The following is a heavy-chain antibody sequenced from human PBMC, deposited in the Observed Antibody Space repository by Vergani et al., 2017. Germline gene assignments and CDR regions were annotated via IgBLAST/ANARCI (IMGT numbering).Heavy chain of an antibody. CDR2: IYHSGST. Sequence: QLQLQESGSGLVKPSQTLSLTCAVSGGSISSGGYSWSWIRQPPGKGLEWIGYIYHSGSTYYNPSLKSRVTISVDTSKNQFSLKLSSVTAADTAVYYCARGMPDFWSGYFYDAFDIWGQGTMVTVSS. V-gene: IGHV4-30-2*01. CDR3: ARGMPDFWSGYFYDAFDI. CDR1: GGSISSGGYS. D-gene: IGHD3-3*01. J-gene: IGHJ3*02.